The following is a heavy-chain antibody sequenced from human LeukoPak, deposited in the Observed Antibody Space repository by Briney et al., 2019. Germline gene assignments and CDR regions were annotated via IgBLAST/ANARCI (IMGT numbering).Heavy chain of an antibody. CDR3: AREKYYYDSSGYRDYMDV. Sequence: NPSETLSLTCTVSGGSISSSSYYWGWIRQPPGKGLEWIGYIYYSGSTNYNPSLKSRVTISVDTSKNQFSLKLSSVTAADTAVYYCAREKYYYDSSGYRDYMDVWGKGTTVTVSS. V-gene: IGHV4-61*01. CDR2: IYYSGST. D-gene: IGHD3-22*01. CDR1: GGSISSSSYY. J-gene: IGHJ6*03.